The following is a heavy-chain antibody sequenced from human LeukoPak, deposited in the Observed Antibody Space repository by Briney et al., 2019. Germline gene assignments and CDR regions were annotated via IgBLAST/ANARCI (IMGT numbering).Heavy chain of an antibody. CDR1: GGSISSSSYY. J-gene: IGHJ5*02. CDR2: IYYSGST. CDR3: ARANNWFDP. Sequence: SETLSLTCTVSGGSISSSSYYWGWIRQPPGKGLEWIGSIYYSGSTYYNPSLKSRVTISVDTSKNQFSLKLSSVTAADTAVYYCARANNWFDPWGQGTLVTVSS. V-gene: IGHV4-39*07.